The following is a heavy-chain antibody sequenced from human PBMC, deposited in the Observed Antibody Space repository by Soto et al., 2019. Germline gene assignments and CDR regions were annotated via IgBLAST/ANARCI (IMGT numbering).Heavy chain of an antibody. CDR2: FSATSENT. D-gene: IGHD6-19*01. Sequence: EVKLLESGGGLVQPGGSLRLSCVGSGFFFSSYTMTWVRQAPGKGLEWVSSFSATSENTYYADSVRGRFTISRDNSKNTRFLQMNSLTAEDTAMYYCAKARDQQWVRLPFDYWGQGILVIVSS. CDR1: GFFFSSYT. CDR3: AKARDQQWVRLPFDY. J-gene: IGHJ4*02. V-gene: IGHV3-23*01.